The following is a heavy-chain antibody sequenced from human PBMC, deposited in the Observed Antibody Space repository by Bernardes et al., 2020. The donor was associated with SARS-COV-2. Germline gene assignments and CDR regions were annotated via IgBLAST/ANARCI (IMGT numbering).Heavy chain of an antibody. CDR1: GFIFDDYG. Sequence: GGSLRLSCAASGFIFDDYGMYWVRQAPGKGLEWVSGINFNGADTGYADSVRGRSTVSRDNAKESLYLQMNSLRAEDTALYYCARDFHCRGFSCYMSTWVDPWGQGTLVTVSS. V-gene: IGHV3-20*04. CDR2: INFNGADT. J-gene: IGHJ5*02. D-gene: IGHD2-2*02. CDR3: ARDFHCRGFSCYMSTWVDP.